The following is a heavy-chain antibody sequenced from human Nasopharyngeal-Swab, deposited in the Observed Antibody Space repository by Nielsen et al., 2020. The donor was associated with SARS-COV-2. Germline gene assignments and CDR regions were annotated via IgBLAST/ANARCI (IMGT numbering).Heavy chain of an antibody. Sequence: SVKVSCKAYGGTFTTYTISWVRQSPGQGLEWMGGIIPIPDKPNYAQKFQGRVTITADRSTSTAYMELSSLRSEDTAVYFCARDLQGALNYYVMDVWGQGTTVTVSS. CDR2: IIPIPDKP. CDR3: ARDLQGALNYYVMDV. J-gene: IGHJ6*02. CDR1: GGTFTTYT. D-gene: IGHD1-26*01. V-gene: IGHV1-69*10.